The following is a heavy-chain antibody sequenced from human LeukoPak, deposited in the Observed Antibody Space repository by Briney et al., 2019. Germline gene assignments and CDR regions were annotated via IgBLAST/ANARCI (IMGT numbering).Heavy chain of an antibody. CDR3: AKDLTSCYAFDI. J-gene: IGHJ3*02. Sequence: GGSLRLSCAASGFTFSNNGMTWVRQAPGKGMEWVTGISDGGDTTYDAGSVKGRFTISRDNSKNTLYLQMNSLRAEDTAVYYCAKDLTSCYAFDIWGQGTMVTVSS. CDR1: GFTFSNNG. V-gene: IGHV3-23*01. CDR2: ISDGGDTT. D-gene: IGHD2-2*01.